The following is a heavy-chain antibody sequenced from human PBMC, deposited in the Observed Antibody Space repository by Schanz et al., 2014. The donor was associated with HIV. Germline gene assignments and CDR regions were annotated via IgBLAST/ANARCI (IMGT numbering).Heavy chain of an antibody. CDR3: VRENNPRATRAFEI. V-gene: IGHV3-21*02. J-gene: IGHJ3*02. CDR1: GFTFRTYS. Sequence: EMQLVESGGGLVKPGGSLRLSCAASGFTFRTYSMKWVRQAPGKGLEWVSSITSAGDIYYADSVEGRFTISRDNAKNSLSLQMNSLRVEDTAVYYCVRENNPRATRAFEIWGQGTVVTVSS. D-gene: IGHD1-20*01. CDR2: ITSAGDI.